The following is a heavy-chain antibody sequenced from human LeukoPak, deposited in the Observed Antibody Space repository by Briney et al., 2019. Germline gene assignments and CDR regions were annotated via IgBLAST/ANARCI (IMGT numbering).Heavy chain of an antibody. CDR1: GGSTSGSSYN. J-gene: IGHJ3*02. V-gene: IGHV4-39*07. CDR2: FFYSGST. Sequence: SETLSLTCTVSGGSTSGSSYNWGWIRQPPGQGLEWIGTFFYSGSTFYNPSLASRVTISVDTSKNQFSLKLSSVTAADTAVYSCASGYSYGRAIRDAFDIWGQGTVVTVSS. CDR3: ASGYSYGRAIRDAFDI. D-gene: IGHD5-18*01.